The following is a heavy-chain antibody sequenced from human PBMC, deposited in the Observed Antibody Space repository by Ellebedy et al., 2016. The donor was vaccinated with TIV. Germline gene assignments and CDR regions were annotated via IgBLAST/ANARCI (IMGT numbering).Heavy chain of an antibody. D-gene: IGHD2-8*01. CDR3: ARRGGILYHYYGMDV. J-gene: IGHJ6*02. V-gene: IGHV5-51*01. Sequence: GESLKISXKGSGYSFTSYWIGWVRQMPGKGLEWMGIIYPGDSDTRYSPSFQGQVTISADKSISTAYLQWSSLKASDTAMYYCARRGGILYHYYGMDVWGQGTTVTVSS. CDR2: IYPGDSDT. CDR1: GYSFTSYW.